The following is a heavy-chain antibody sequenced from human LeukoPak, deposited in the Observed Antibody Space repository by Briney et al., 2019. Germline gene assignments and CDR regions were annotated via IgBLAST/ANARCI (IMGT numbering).Heavy chain of an antibody. J-gene: IGHJ6*04. CDR1: GITFSPYT. CDR2: IIGDGITT. D-gene: IGHD3-9*01. CDR3: AIERAGYYLDV. Sequence: GGSLRLSCAASGITFSPYTMHWVRQAPGKGLEFVSAIIGDGITTYYADSVKGRFTVSRDNSKSTLYLLMGSLTAEDMAVYYCAIERAGYYLDVWGKGTTVTVFS. V-gene: IGHV3-64*02.